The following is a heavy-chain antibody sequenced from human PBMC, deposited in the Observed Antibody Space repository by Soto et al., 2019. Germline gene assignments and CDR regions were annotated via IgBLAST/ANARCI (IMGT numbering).Heavy chain of an antibody. Sequence: KLPETLSLTCSVSGGSISSSSYYWGWIRQPPGKGLEWIGSIYRSGYTYDNPSLKSRLTISVDTSTNQFSLKLSSVTAADTAVYYCARHTLVREIKDICWFDPWGHGTLVTVS. CDR1: GGSISSSSYY. CDR2: IYRSGYT. CDR3: ARHTLVREIKDICWFDP. J-gene: IGHJ5*02. V-gene: IGHV4-39*01. D-gene: IGHD3-10*01.